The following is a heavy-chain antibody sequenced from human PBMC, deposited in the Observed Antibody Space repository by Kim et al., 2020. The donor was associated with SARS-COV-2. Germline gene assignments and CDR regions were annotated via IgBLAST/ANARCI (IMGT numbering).Heavy chain of an antibody. CDR3: ARTPYYDFWSGYSGGGLFDY. CDR1: GGSVSSGSYY. CDR2: IYYSGST. Sequence: SETLSLTCTVSGGSVSSGSYYWSWIRQPPGKGLEWIGYIYYSGSTNYNPSLKSRVTISVDTSKNQFSLKLSPVTAADTAVYYCARTPYYDFWSGYSGGGLFDYWGQGTLVTVSS. D-gene: IGHD3-3*01. J-gene: IGHJ4*02. V-gene: IGHV4-61*01.